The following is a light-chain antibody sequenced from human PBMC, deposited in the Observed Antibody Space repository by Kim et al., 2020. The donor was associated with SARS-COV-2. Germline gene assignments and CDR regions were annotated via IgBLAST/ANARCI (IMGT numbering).Light chain of an antibody. Sequence: SYELTQPPSVSVSPGQTASITCSGDKLGDKYACWYQQKPGQSPVLVIYQDSKRPSGIPERFSGSNSGNTATLTISGTQATDEAGYYCQAWDSSPVVFGGGTQLTVL. J-gene: IGLJ2*01. CDR3: QAWDSSPVV. V-gene: IGLV3-1*01. CDR1: KLGDKY. CDR2: QDS.